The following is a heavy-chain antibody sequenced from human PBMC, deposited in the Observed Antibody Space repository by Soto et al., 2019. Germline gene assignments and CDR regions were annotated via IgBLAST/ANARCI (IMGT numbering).Heavy chain of an antibody. D-gene: IGHD3-9*01. Sequence: GGSLRLSCAASGFTFDDYAMHWVRQAPGKGLEWVSGINWNSGSMGYADSVKGRFTISRDNAKNSLYLQMNSLRAEDTAVYYCARDIEPPGLFFDYWGQGTLVTVSS. CDR2: INWNSGSM. J-gene: IGHJ4*02. CDR3: ARDIEPPGLFFDY. V-gene: IGHV3-9*01. CDR1: GFTFDDYA.